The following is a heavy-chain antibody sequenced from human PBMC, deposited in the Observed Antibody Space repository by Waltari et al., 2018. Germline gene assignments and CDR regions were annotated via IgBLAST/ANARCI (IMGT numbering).Heavy chain of an antibody. CDR3: VRLEDCTGPGGNCYSGDSFAMDV. D-gene: IGHD2-8*02. CDR1: GGSFRGYY. V-gene: IGHV4-34*02. CDR2: INHRGNT. J-gene: IGHJ6*02. Sequence: QVQLQQWGAGLLRPSETLSLTCAVYGGSFRGYYWGWIRQPPGKGLEWIGEINHRGNTNHNPSLRSRVSMLVDTSKSQFSLKVNSVTAADTAVYYCVRLEDCTGPGGNCYSGDSFAMDVWGQGTAVTVSS.